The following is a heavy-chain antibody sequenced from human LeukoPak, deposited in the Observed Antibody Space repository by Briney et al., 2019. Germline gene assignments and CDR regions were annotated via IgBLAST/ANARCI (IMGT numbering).Heavy chain of an antibody. V-gene: IGHV3-23*01. CDR3: AKVPCSSTSCYTVSYFDY. D-gene: IGHD2-2*02. CDR1: GFTFSNYG. Sequence: GGSLRLSCAASGFTFSNYGRNWVRQAPGKGLEWVSAISGSGGNTYYADSVKGRFTISRDNSKNTLYLQMNSLRAEDTAVYYCAKVPCSSTSCYTVSYFDYWGQGTLVTVSS. CDR2: ISGSGGNT. J-gene: IGHJ4*02.